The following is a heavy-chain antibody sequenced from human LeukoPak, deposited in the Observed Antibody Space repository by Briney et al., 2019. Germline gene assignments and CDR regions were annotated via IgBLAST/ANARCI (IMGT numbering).Heavy chain of an antibody. V-gene: IGHV4-39*07. J-gene: IGHJ4*02. CDR2: INHSGST. CDR3: ARGRGFSRYYFDY. Sequence: PSETLSLTCTVSGGSISSSSYYWGWIRQPPGKGLEWIGEINHSGSTNYNPSLKSRVTISVDTSKNQFSLKLSSVTAADTAVYYCARGRGFSRYYFDYWGQGTLVTVSS. D-gene: IGHD3-3*02. CDR1: GGSISSSSYY.